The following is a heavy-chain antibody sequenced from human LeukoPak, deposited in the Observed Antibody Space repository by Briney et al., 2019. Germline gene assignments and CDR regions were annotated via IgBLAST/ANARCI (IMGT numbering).Heavy chain of an antibody. Sequence: GGSLRLSCEVSGFXFSNYGIVWARQAPGKGLEWVALISKDGSKKHYADSVKGRFTVSRDNSKNTLYLQMDSLSAEDTAVYYCATAGTGSYPRWGQGTLVTVSS. CDR3: ATAGTGSYPR. CDR1: GFXFSNYG. V-gene: IGHV3-30*03. CDR2: ISKDGSKK. J-gene: IGHJ4*02. D-gene: IGHD1-1*01.